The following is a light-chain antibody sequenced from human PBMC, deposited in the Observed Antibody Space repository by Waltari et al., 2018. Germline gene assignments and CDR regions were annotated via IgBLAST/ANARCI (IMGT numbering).Light chain of an antibody. V-gene: IGKV1-39*01. Sequence: DFQMTQSPSSLSVSVGDRVAITCRASQSISTYLNWYQQKPGKDPNLLIYAASSLQSGVPSRFSGSGSGTDFTLTISSLQPEDFATYYCQQSYSPLTFGGGTKVEIK. CDR1: QSISTY. J-gene: IGKJ4*01. CDR3: QQSYSPLT. CDR2: AAS.